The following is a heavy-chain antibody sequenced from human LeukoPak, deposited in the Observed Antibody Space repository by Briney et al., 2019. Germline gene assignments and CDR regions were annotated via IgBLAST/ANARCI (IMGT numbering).Heavy chain of an antibody. CDR3: AKAGRWAAAAGNYFDY. CDR2: ISGSGGST. Sequence: GSLRLSCAASGFTFSSYAMSWVRQAPGKGLEWVSAISGSGGSTYYADSVKGRFTISRDNSKNTLYLQMYTLRAEDTAVYYCAKAGRWAAAAGNYFDYWGQGTLVTVSS. D-gene: IGHD6-13*01. J-gene: IGHJ4*02. V-gene: IGHV3-23*01. CDR1: GFTFSSYA.